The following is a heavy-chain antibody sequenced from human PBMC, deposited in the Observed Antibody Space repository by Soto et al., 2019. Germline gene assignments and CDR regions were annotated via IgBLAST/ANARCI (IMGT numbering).Heavy chain of an antibody. CDR3: AKDGGGYNYGYVMLDKYYYGMDV. Sequence: QVQLVESGGGVVQSGRSLRLSCAASGFTFSTYAMHWVRQAPGKGLEWVAVISYDGTNKYYADSVRGRFTISGDNSKNTLFLQMNSLRAEDTAVYYCAKDGGGYNYGYVMLDKYYYGMDVWGQGTTVTVSS. J-gene: IGHJ6*02. CDR2: ISYDGTNK. CDR1: GFTFSTYA. V-gene: IGHV3-30-3*01. D-gene: IGHD5-18*01.